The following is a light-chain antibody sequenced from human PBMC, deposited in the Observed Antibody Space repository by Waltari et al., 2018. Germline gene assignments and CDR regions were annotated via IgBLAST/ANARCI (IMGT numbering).Light chain of an antibody. V-gene: IGLV2-8*01. CDR1: SSDAGGYNY. Sequence: QSALTQPPSASGSPVQSITIPCTGTSSDAGGYNYVSWYQQYPGEAPKLIIYEINKRPSGVPHRFSGSKSGNTASLTVSGLQAEDEADYYCTSYAGGNNLGVFGGGTKVTVL. CDR3: TSYAGGNNLGV. CDR2: EIN. J-gene: IGLJ3*02.